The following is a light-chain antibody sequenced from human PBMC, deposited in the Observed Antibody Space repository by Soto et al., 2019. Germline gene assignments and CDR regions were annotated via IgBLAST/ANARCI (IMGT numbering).Light chain of an antibody. J-gene: IGKJ4*01. Sequence: EIVLTQSPATLSLSPGERATLSCRASQSVNTYLAWFQQKPGQTPRLLIYDASHRATGVPARFSGTGSGTDFTLTISSLEPEDLAVYYCQQRIDWPLTFGGGTKIELK. CDR2: DAS. CDR3: QQRIDWPLT. CDR1: QSVNTY. V-gene: IGKV3-11*01.